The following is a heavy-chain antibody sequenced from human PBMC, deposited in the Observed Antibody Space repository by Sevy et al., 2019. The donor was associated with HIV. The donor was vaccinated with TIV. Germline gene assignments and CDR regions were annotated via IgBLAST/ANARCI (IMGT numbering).Heavy chain of an antibody. CDR3: ARGIPRITIFGVVYFDY. J-gene: IGHJ4*02. CDR1: GGSISSGGYY. D-gene: IGHD3-3*01. CDR2: IYCSGST. Sequence: SETLSLTCTVSGGSISSGGYYWSWIRQHPGKGLEWIGYIYCSGSTYYNPSLKSRVTISVDTSKNQFSLKLSSVTAADTAVYYCARGIPRITIFGVVYFDYWGQGTLVTVSS. V-gene: IGHV4-31*03.